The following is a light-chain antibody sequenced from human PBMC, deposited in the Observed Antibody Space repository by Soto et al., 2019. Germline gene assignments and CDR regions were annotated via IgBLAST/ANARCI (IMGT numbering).Light chain of an antibody. V-gene: IGKV1-9*01. CDR1: QGISSY. J-gene: IGKJ5*01. CDR3: QHPDSSST. Sequence: DIQLTQSPSFLSASVGDRVTITCRASQGISSYLAWYQQKPGKAPKLLIYAASTLQSGVPSRFFGSGSGTEFTHTVSILQPEDFATYYCQHPDSSSTCGQGTRLEIK. CDR2: AAS.